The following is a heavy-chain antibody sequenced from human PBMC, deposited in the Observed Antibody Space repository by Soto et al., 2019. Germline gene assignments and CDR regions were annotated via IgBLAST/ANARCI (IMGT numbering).Heavy chain of an antibody. CDR1: GFTFSSYG. D-gene: IGHD3-10*01. J-gene: IGHJ2*01. V-gene: IGHV3-33*01. CDR2: IWYDGSNK. CDR3: ARVSPPQSGNWYFDL. Sequence: QVQLVESGGGVVQPGRSLRLSCAASGFTFSSYGMHWVRQAPGKGLEWVAVIWYDGSNKYYADSVKGRFTISRDNSKHTLYLQMNSLRAEDTAVYYCARVSPPQSGNWYFDLWGRGTLVTVSS.